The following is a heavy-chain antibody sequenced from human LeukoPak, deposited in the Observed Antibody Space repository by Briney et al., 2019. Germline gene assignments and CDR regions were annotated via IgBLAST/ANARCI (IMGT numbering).Heavy chain of an antibody. Sequence: GGSLRLSCAVSGFTVTNDYMNWVRQAPGKGLEWVSIIYSGGSTYYADSVKGRFTISRDNAKNSLYLQMNSLRAEDTAVYYCARDRWELLRGFDYWGQGTLVTVSS. D-gene: IGHD1-26*01. V-gene: IGHV3-66*01. CDR1: GFTVTNDY. J-gene: IGHJ4*02. CDR3: ARDRWELLRGFDY. CDR2: IYSGGST.